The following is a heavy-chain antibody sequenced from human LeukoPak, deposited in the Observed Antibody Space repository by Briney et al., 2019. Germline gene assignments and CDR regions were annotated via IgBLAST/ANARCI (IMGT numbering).Heavy chain of an antibody. CDR3: ARQSEGYYDSSGRDY. J-gene: IGHJ4*02. CDR1: GGSISSSSYY. Sequence: PSETLSLTCTVSGGSISSSSYYWGWIRQPPGKGLEWIGSIYYSGSTYYNPSLKSRVTISVDTSKNQFSLKLSSMTAADTAVYYCARQSEGYYDSSGRDYWGQGTLVTVSS. CDR2: IYYSGST. V-gene: IGHV4-39*01. D-gene: IGHD3-22*01.